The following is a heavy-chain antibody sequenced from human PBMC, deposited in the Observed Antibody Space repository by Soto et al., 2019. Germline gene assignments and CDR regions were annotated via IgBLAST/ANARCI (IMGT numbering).Heavy chain of an antibody. Sequence: GGSLRLSCAASGFTFSDYYMSWIRQAPGKGLEWVSYISSSSSYTNYADSVKGRFTISRDNAKNSLYLQMNSLRAEDTAVYYCASTPGYCSSTSCYEGNYYYGMDVWGQGTTVTVSS. CDR3: ASTPGYCSSTSCYEGNYYYGMDV. J-gene: IGHJ6*02. D-gene: IGHD2-2*01. CDR1: GFTFSDYY. CDR2: ISSSSSYT. V-gene: IGHV3-11*06.